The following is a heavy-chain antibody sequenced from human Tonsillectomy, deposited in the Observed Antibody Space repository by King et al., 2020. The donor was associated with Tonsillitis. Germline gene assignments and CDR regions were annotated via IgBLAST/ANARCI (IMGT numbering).Heavy chain of an antibody. Sequence: VQLQQWGAGLLKPSETLSLTCAVYGGSFSGYYWSWIRQPPGKGLEWIGEINHSGSTNYNPSLKSRVTISVDTSKNQFSLKLSSVTAADTAVYYCARGRGSSSSFGYWGQGTLVTVSS. CDR3: ARGRGSSSSFGY. V-gene: IGHV4-34*01. CDR1: GGSFSGYY. CDR2: INHSGST. J-gene: IGHJ4*02. D-gene: IGHD6-6*01.